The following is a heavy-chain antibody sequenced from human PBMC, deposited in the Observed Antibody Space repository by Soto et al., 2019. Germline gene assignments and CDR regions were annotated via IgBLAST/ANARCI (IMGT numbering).Heavy chain of an antibody. D-gene: IGHD6-25*01. CDR3: ARQPLGGARSGWPLDD. Sequence: ASETLSLTCTVSGGSISSDYYHWTWIRQSPGKGLEWIGYIHHSGSILYNPSLKSRVTISVDTSKNQFSLHLSSVTAADTAVYYCARQPLGGARSGWPLDDWGQGTLVPVSS. J-gene: IGHJ4*02. V-gene: IGHV4-30-4*02. CDR2: IHHSGSI. CDR1: GGSISSDYYH.